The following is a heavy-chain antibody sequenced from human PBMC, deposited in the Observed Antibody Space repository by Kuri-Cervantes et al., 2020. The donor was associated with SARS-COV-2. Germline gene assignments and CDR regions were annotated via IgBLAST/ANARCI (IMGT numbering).Heavy chain of an antibody. Sequence: ASVKVSCKASGYTFTSYYMHRVRQAPGQGLEWMGIINPSGGSTSYAQKFQGRVTMTRDTSTSTVYMELSSLRSEDTAVYYCARGAITMVRGVIGPRVSYFDYWGQGTLVTVSS. CDR2: INPSGGST. CDR3: ARGAITMVRGVIGPRVSYFDY. J-gene: IGHJ4*02. V-gene: IGHV1-46*01. D-gene: IGHD3-10*01. CDR1: GYTFTSYY.